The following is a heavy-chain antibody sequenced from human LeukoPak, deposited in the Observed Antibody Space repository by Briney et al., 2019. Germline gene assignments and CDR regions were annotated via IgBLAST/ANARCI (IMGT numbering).Heavy chain of an antibody. CDR1: GGSISSSSYY. D-gene: IGHD4-17*01. CDR2: IYYSGST. V-gene: IGHV4-39*01. Sequence: SETLSLTCTVSGGSISSSSYYWGWIRQPPGKGLEWIGSIYYSGSTYYNPSLKSRVTISVDTSKNQFSLKLSSVTAADTAVYYCAGPMTTVTPAWFDPWGQGTLVTVSS. CDR3: AGPMTTVTPAWFDP. J-gene: IGHJ5*02.